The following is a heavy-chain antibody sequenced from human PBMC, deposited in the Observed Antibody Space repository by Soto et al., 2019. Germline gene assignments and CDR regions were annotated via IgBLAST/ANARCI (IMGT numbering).Heavy chain of an antibody. CDR2: IFHSGST. D-gene: IGHD2-8*01. CDR3: ARSTGYCSNGVCSVFDY. J-gene: IGHJ4*02. CDR1: GYSIRSDYY. Sequence: TSETLSLTCTVSGYSIRSDYYWGWIRQPPGKELEWIGNIFHSGSTYYNPSLKSRVTISVDTSKNQFSLKMTSVTATDTAVYYCARSTGYCSNGVCSVFDYWGQGTLVTVSS. V-gene: IGHV4-38-2*02.